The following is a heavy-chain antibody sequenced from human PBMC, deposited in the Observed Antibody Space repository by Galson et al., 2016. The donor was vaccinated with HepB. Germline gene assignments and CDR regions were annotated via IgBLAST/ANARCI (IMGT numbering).Heavy chain of an antibody. V-gene: IGHV3-74*01. D-gene: IGHD2/OR15-2a*01. CDR3: ARGSSTTSFF. J-gene: IGHJ4*02. CDR1: GFTFSSYW. Sequence: SLRLSCAASGFTFSSYWMHWVRQAPGKGLVWVSRINYDGSTTIYADSVKGRFTISRDNAKNTLYLQMNSLRAEDTAVYYCARGSSTTSFFWGQGTLVTVSS. CDR2: INYDGSTT.